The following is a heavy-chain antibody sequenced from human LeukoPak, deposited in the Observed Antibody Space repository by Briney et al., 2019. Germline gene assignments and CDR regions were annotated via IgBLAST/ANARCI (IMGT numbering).Heavy chain of an antibody. D-gene: IGHD1-7*01. Sequence: GGSLRLSCAASGFTFSSYSMNWVRQAPWKGLEWVSSISSSSSYIYYADSVKGRFTISRDNAKNSLYLQMNSLRAEDTAVYYCARFGLELRFDYWGQGTLVTVSS. CDR2: ISSSSSYI. V-gene: IGHV3-21*01. J-gene: IGHJ4*02. CDR3: ARFGLELRFDY. CDR1: GFTFSSYS.